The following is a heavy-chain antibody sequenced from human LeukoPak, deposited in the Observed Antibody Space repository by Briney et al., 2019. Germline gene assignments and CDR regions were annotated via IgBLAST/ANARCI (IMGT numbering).Heavy chain of an antibody. CDR2: IKEDGSEK. CDR3: ARDWAAVAGTQGGYYFDY. D-gene: IGHD6-19*01. Sequence: GGSLRLSCAASGFTFSNYWMTWVRQAPGKGLEWVANIKEDGSEKYYVDSAKGRFTISRDNSKNTLYLQMNSLRAEDTAVYYCARDWAAVAGTQGGYYFDYWGQGTLVTVSS. J-gene: IGHJ4*02. CDR1: GFTFSNYW. V-gene: IGHV3-7*01.